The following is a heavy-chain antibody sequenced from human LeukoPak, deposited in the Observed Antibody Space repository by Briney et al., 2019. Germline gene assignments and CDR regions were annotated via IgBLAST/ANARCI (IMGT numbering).Heavy chain of an antibody. V-gene: IGHV1-69*13. CDR1: GGTFSSHA. D-gene: IGHD5-18*01. CDR2: IIPIFGTA. J-gene: IGHJ4*02. Sequence: PGASVKLSCKASGGTFSSHAISWVRQAPGQGLEWMGGIIPIFGTANYAQKFQGRVTITADESTSTAYMELSSLRSEDTAVYYCARPSGYGIYYFDYWGQGTLVTVSS. CDR3: ARPSGYGIYYFDY.